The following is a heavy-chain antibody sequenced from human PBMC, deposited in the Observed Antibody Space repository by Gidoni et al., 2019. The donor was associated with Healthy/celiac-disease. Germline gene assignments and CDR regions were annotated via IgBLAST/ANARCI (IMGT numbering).Heavy chain of an antibody. CDR2: INPSGGST. V-gene: IGHV1-46*01. Sequence: QVQLVQSGAEVKKPGASVKVSCKASGYTFTSYYMHWVRQAPGQGLEWMGIINPSGGSTSYAQKFQGRVTMTRDTSTSTVYMELSSLRSEDTAVYYCARDGVSYYYDPDAFDIWGQGTMVTVSS. J-gene: IGHJ3*02. CDR1: GYTFTSYY. CDR3: ARDGVSYYYDPDAFDI. D-gene: IGHD3-22*01.